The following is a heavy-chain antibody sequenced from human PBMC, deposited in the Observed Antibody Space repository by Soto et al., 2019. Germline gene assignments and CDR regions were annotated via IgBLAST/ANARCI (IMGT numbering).Heavy chain of an antibody. D-gene: IGHD3-3*01. J-gene: IGHJ4*02. CDR3: ARDNLAYDFWSGYYSGDY. Sequence: QVQLVQSGAEVKKPGASVKVSCKASGYTFTSYGISWVRQAPGQGLEWMGWISAYNGNTNYAQKLQGKVTMTTDTSTSTAYMELRSLRSDDTAVYYCARDNLAYDFWSGYYSGDYWGQGTLVTVSS. CDR2: ISAYNGNT. CDR1: GYTFTSYG. V-gene: IGHV1-18*01.